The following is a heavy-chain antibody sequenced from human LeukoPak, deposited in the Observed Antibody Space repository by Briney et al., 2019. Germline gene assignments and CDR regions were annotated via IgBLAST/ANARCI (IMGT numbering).Heavy chain of an antibody. D-gene: IGHD1-1*01. V-gene: IGHV1-46*01. J-gene: IGHJ4*02. CDR1: GYTFTRYY. CDR3: ARDKSGTTQGDSDY. Sequence: GASVKVSCKASGYTFTRYYIHWVRQAPGQGLEWMGIIDPSGGSRSYAQKFQGRVTITRDTSTSTVYMELGSLRSEDTAVYYCARDKSGTTQGDSDYWGQGTLVTVSS. CDR2: IDPSGGSR.